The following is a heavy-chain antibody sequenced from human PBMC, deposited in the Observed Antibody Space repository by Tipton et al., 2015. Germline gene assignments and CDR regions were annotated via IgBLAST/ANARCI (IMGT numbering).Heavy chain of an antibody. CDR3: ARGRFGDLPYFDS. V-gene: IGHV3-21*01. Sequence: SLRLSCVASGFSITSYTIVWVRQAPGKGLEWVSLFSRTGAYIYYADSVKGRFTISRGNARNSLYLQMNSLRAEDSAFYYCARGRFGDLPYFDSWGQGTLVTVSS. CDR2: FSRTGAYI. J-gene: IGHJ4*02. D-gene: IGHD3-10*01. CDR1: GFSITSYT.